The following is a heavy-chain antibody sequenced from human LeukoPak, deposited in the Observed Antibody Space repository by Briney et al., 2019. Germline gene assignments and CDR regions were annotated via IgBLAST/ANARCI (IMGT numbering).Heavy chain of an antibody. CDR1: GFTFSSYW. J-gene: IGHJ4*02. V-gene: IGHV3-7*01. Sequence: GGSLRLSCAASGFTFSSYWMSWVRQAPGKGLELVANIKQDGSEKYYVDSVKGRFTISRDNAKNSLYLQMNSQRAEDTAVYYCARVKTYYDFWSGCYTQLESFDYWGQGTLVTVSS. CDR3: ARVKTYYDFWSGCYTQLESFDY. D-gene: IGHD3-3*01. CDR2: IKQDGSEK.